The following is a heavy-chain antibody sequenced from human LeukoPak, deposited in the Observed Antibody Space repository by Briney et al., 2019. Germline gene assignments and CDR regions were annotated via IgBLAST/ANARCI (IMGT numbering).Heavy chain of an antibody. V-gene: IGHV4-4*07. CDR1: GGSISSYY. J-gene: IGHJ3*02. CDR3: ARAHPITIFGVVTDAFDI. Sequence: PSETLSLTCTVSGGSISSYYWSWIRQPAGKGLEWIGRIYTSGSTNYNPSLKSRVTMSVDTSKNQFSLKLSSVTAADTAVYYCARAHPITIFGVVTDAFDIWGQGTMVTVSS. CDR2: IYTSGST. D-gene: IGHD3-3*01.